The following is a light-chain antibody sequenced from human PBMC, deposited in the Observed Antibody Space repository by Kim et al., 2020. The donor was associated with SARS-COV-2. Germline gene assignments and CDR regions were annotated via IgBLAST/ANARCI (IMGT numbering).Light chain of an antibody. CDR1: ELGDKY. CDR2: QDT. J-gene: IGLJ2*01. V-gene: IGLV3-1*01. Sequence: SVSPGQTASVTCSGDELGDKYVCWYQQKPGQSPVLVIYQDTRRPSGIPERFSGSNSGNTATLTIRGTQAMDEAVYYCQVWDSSTVIFGGGTQLTVL. CDR3: QVWDSSTVI.